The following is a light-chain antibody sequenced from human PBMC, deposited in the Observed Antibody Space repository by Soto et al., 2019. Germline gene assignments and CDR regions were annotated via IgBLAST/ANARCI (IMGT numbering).Light chain of an antibody. Sequence: QSALTQPASVSGSPGQSITISCTGTSSDIGSYNFVSWYQQYPGKAPKLIIFDVSNRPSGISNRFFGSKSGNTASLFISGLQAEDEADYYCSSCSSTSTTLFGGGTKLTVL. CDR3: SSCSSTSTTL. V-gene: IGLV2-14*01. J-gene: IGLJ2*01. CDR2: DVS. CDR1: SSDIGSYNF.